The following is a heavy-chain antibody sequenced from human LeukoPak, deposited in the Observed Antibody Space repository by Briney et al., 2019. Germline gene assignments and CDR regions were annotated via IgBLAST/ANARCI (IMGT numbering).Heavy chain of an antibody. CDR2: IYHSGST. D-gene: IGHD3-22*01. CDR3: ASLYYYDSSRPFDY. J-gene: IGHJ4*02. CDR1: GYSISSGYY. V-gene: IGHV4-38-2*02. Sequence: SETLSLTCTVSGYSISSGYYWGWIRQPPGKGLEWIGSIYHSGSTYYNPSLKSRVTISVDTSKNQFSLKLSSVTAADTAVYYCASLYYYDSSRPFDYWGQGTLVTVSS.